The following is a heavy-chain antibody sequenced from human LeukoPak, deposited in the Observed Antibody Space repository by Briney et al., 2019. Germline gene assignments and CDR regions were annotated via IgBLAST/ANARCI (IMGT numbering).Heavy chain of an antibody. D-gene: IGHD5-18*01. J-gene: IGHJ4*02. CDR2: IYYSGST. CDR3: SRFRVDTATAAFDY. CDR1: GGSISSYY. V-gene: IGHV4-59*01. Sequence: PSETLSLTCTVSGGSISSYYWSWIRQPPGKGLEWIGYIYYSGSTNYNPSLKSRVTMSVDTSKNQFSLKLSSVTAADTAVYYCSRFRVDTATAAFDYWGQGTLVTVSS.